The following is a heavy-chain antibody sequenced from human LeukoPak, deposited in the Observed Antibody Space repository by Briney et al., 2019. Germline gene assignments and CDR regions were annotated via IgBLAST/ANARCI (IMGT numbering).Heavy chain of an antibody. Sequence: GGSLRLSCAGSGFTFSNYAMTWVRQAPGKGLEWVSSVSGSGRNTFYPDSVEGRSTISRDNSKNTVYLQMNSLRADDTAVYYCAKDPIFSGSYGVFDYWGLGTLVTVSS. J-gene: IGHJ4*02. CDR2: VSGSGRNT. D-gene: IGHD1-26*01. CDR3: AKDPIFSGSYGVFDY. CDR1: GFTFSNYA. V-gene: IGHV3-23*01.